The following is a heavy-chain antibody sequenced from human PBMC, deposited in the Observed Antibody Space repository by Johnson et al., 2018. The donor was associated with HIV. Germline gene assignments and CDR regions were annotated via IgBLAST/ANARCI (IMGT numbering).Heavy chain of an antibody. Sequence: EQLVESGGGLVQPGRSLRLSCKTSGFTFSSYWMNWVRQAPGKGLEWVANINQDGSEKYCVDSVKGRFTISRDNSKNTLYLQMNSLRAEDTAVYYCAKDITPYSGAFDLWGQGTMVTVSS. CDR2: INQDGSEK. D-gene: IGHD3-10*01. V-gene: IGHV3-7*01. CDR1: GFTFSSYW. CDR3: AKDITPYSGAFDL. J-gene: IGHJ3*01.